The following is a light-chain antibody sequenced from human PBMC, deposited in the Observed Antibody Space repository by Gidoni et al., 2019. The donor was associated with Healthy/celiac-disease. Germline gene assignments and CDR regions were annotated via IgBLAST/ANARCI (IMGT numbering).Light chain of an antibody. CDR2: WAS. CDR3: QQYYITPPWT. Sequence: DIVMTQSPDSLAVSLGERATINCKSSQSVLYSSNNKNYLAWYPQKPGHPPNLLIYWASTRESGVSDRFSGSGSGTDFTLTISSLQAEDVAVYDCQQYYITPPWTFGQGTKVEIQ. CDR1: QSVLYSSNNKNY. J-gene: IGKJ1*01. V-gene: IGKV4-1*01.